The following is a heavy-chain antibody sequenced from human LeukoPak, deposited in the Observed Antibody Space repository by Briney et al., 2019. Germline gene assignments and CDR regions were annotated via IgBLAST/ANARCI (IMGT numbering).Heavy chain of an antibody. Sequence: GGSLRLSCAASGITFSTYAMSWVRQAPGKGLEWVSAISGSGTSTYHADSVKGRFTISRDNSKNTLYLQMNSLRVEDTAIYYCAKDQRSGWTRNSDSWGQGTLVTVS. J-gene: IGHJ4*02. V-gene: IGHV3-23*01. CDR1: GITFSTYA. CDR2: ISGSGTST. CDR3: AKDQRSGWTRNSDS. D-gene: IGHD6-19*01.